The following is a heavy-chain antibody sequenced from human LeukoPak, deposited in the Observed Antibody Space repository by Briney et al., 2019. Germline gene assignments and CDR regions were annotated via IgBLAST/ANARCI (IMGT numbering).Heavy chain of an antibody. CDR1: GFTFSSYG. Sequence: GGSLRLSCAASGFTFSSYGMHWVRQAPGKGLEWVAVIWYDGSNKYYADSVKGRFTISRDNSKKTLYLQMNSLRAEDTAVYYCAKAYIPGRIFGVLAFDIWGQGTMVTVSS. V-gene: IGHV3-33*06. J-gene: IGHJ3*02. D-gene: IGHD3-10*02. CDR2: IWYDGSNK. CDR3: AKAYIPGRIFGVLAFDI.